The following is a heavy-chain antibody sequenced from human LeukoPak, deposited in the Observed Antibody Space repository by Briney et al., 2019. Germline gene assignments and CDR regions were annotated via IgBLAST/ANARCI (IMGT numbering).Heavy chain of an antibody. D-gene: IGHD6-13*01. CDR1: GYSFTSYW. J-gene: IGHJ4*02. V-gene: IGHV3-30*03. Sequence: GESLKISCKGSGYSFTSYWIGWVRQMPGKGLEWVAVISCDGSNKYYADSVKGRFTISRDNSKNTLYLQMGSLRAEDMAVYYCARESYSLTPFFDYWGQGTLVTVSS. CDR3: ARESYSLTPFFDY. CDR2: ISCDGSNK.